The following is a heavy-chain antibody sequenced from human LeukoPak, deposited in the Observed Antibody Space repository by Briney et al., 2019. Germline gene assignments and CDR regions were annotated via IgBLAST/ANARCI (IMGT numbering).Heavy chain of an antibody. CDR2: IYYSGTT. CDR3: ARVDDDGDYGVPYYFDY. J-gene: IGHJ4*02. CDR1: GGSISSSSYY. D-gene: IGHD4-17*01. Sequence: SETLSLTCTVSGGSISSSSYYWGWVRQPPGKGLEWIGNIYYSGTTYYNPSLPSLKSRVTILVDTSKNQFSLKLSSVTAADTAMYFCARVDDDGDYGVPYYFDYWGQGTLVTVSS. V-gene: IGHV4-39*07.